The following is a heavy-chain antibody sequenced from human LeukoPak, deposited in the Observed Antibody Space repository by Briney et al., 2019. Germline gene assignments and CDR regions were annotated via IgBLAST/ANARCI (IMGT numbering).Heavy chain of an antibody. CDR3: ASRGVYYDILTEY. Sequence: GGSLSLSCAASGFTVSSNYMSWVRQAPGKGLEWVSVIYSGGSTYYADSVKGRFTISRDNSKNTLYLQMNSLRAEDTAVYYCASRGVYYDILTEYWGQGTLVTVSS. V-gene: IGHV3-66*01. D-gene: IGHD3-9*01. CDR2: IYSGGST. CDR1: GFTVSSNY. J-gene: IGHJ4*02.